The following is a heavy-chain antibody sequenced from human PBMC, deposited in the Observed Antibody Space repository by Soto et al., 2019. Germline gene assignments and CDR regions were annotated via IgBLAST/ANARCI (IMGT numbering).Heavy chain of an antibody. J-gene: IGHJ5*02. D-gene: IGHD2-15*01. V-gene: IGHV1-69*02. CDR3: ASGVVVAATELDP. Sequence: SVEVSCKASGGTFSSYSISWVRQAPGQGLEWMGRIIPILGIANYAQKFQGRVTITADKSTSTAYMELSSLRSEDTAVYYGASGVVVAATELDPWGQGTLVTVCS. CDR1: GGTFSSYS. CDR2: IIPILGIA.